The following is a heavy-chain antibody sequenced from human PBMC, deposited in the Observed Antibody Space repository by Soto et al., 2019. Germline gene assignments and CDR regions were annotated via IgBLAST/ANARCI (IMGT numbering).Heavy chain of an antibody. CDR1: GGSFSGYY. Sequence: PSETLSLTCAVYGGSFSGYYWSWIRQPPGKGLEWIGEINHSGSTNYNPSLKSRVTISVDTSKNQFSLKLSSVTAADTAVYYCARGQRYSSSWYQRNWFDPWGQGTLVTVSS. D-gene: IGHD6-13*01. CDR2: INHSGST. CDR3: ARGQRYSSSWYQRNWFDP. J-gene: IGHJ5*02. V-gene: IGHV4-34*01.